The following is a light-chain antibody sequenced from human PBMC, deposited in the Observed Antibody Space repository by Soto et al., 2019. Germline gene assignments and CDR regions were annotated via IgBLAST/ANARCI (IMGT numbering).Light chain of an antibody. V-gene: IGKV1-39*01. J-gene: IGKJ5*01. CDR3: QQSYSTPSIT. CDR1: QSISSY. Sequence: DIPMTQSPSSLSASVGDRVTITCRASQSISSYLNWYQQKPGKAPKLLIYAASSLQSGVPSRFSGSGSGTDSTIPISSLQPEDFATYYCQQSYSTPSITFGQGTRLEIK. CDR2: AAS.